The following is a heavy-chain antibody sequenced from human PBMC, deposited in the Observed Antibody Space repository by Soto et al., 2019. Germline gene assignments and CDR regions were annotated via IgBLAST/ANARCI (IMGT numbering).Heavy chain of an antibody. J-gene: IGHJ4*02. CDR3: ARVPYYDSSGYYPFGY. D-gene: IGHD3-22*01. CDR2: MNPNSGNT. Sequence: PGASVKVSCKASGYTFTSYDINWVRQATGQGLEWMGWMNPNSGNTGYAQKFQGRVTMTRNTSISTAYMELSSLRSEDTAVYYCARVPYYDSSGYYPFGYWGQGTLVTVSS. V-gene: IGHV1-8*01. CDR1: GYTFTSYD.